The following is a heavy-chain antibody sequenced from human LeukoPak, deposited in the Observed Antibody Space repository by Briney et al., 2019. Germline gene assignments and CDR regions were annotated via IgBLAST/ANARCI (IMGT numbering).Heavy chain of an antibody. CDR2: ISAYNGNT. D-gene: IGHD5-18*01. CDR1: GYTFTSYG. J-gene: IGHJ4*02. Sequence: ASVKVSCKASGYTFTSYGISWVRQAPGQGLEWMGWISAYNGNTNYAQKLQGRVTMTTDTSTSTAYMELRSLRSDDTAVYYCARDRYSYGRGPVYYFDYWGQGTLVTVSS. V-gene: IGHV1-18*01. CDR3: ARDRYSYGRGPVYYFDY.